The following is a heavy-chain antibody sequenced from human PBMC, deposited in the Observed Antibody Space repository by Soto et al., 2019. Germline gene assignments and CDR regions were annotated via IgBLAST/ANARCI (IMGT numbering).Heavy chain of an antibody. V-gene: IGHV3-30*18. CDR2: ISYDGSNK. J-gene: IGHJ6*02. D-gene: IGHD1-20*01. CDR1: GFTFSSYG. CDR3: AKDLITDQWEDYYGMDV. Sequence: GGSLRLSCAASGFTFSSYGMHWVRQAPGKGLEWVAVISYDGSNKYYADSVKGRFTISRDNSKNTLYLQMNSLRAEDTAVYYCAKDLITDQWEDYYGMDVWGQGTTVTVSS.